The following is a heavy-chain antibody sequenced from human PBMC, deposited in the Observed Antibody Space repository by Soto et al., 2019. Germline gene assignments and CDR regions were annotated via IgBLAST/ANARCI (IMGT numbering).Heavy chain of an antibody. CDR3: TRVSVHGQSDY. D-gene: IGHD1-1*01. J-gene: IGHJ4*02. Sequence: QVQLQESGPRLVKPSETLSLTCTVSGGSITGYYWSWIRQPPGKGLEWIGYVHYSGTTSYNPSLKSRVTISVDTVKNQFSLNLRSVTAADTAVYFCTRVSVHGQSDYWGQGTLVTVSS. V-gene: IGHV4-59*01. CDR2: VHYSGTT. CDR1: GGSITGYY.